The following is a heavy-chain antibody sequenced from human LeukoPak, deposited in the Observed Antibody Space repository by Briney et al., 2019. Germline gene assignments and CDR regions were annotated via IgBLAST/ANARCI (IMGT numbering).Heavy chain of an antibody. Sequence: GRSLRLSCAASGFTFSSYGMHWVRQAPGKGLEWVAVIWYDGSNKYYADSVKGRFTISRDNSKNTLYLQMNSLRAEDTAVYYCARETMVRGVPYYWGQGTLVTVSS. V-gene: IGHV3-33*01. CDR1: GFTFSSYG. J-gene: IGHJ4*02. CDR2: IWYDGSNK. CDR3: ARETMVRGVPYY. D-gene: IGHD3-10*01.